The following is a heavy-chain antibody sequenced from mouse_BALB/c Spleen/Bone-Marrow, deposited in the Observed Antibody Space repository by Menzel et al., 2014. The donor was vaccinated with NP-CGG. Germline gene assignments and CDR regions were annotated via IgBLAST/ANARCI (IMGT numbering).Heavy chain of an antibody. D-gene: IGHD3-2*01. V-gene: IGHV1-9*01. CDR3: ARDSSDYLAWFAY. CDR1: GYTFSSYW. CDR2: ILPGSGST. Sequence: QVQLQQSGAELMKPGASVKISCKATGYTFSSYWIEWVRQRPGHGLEWIGEILPGSGSTNSNEKFKGKATFTADTSSNAGYMQLSSLTSEASAVYFCARDSSDYLAWFAYWGQGTLVTVSA. J-gene: IGHJ3*01.